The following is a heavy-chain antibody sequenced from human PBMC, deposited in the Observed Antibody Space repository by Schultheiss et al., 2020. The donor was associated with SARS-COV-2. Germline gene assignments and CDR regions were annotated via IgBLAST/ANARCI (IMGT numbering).Heavy chain of an antibody. J-gene: IGHJ4*02. Sequence: GGSLRLSCAASGFTFSSYAMSWVRQAPGKGLEWVSAISGSGGSTYYADSVKGRFTISRDNSKNTLYLQMNSLRAEDTAVYYCAKDPGPMVRGVAPNDYWGQGTLVTVSS. D-gene: IGHD3-10*01. V-gene: IGHV3-23*01. CDR3: AKDPGPMVRGVAPNDY. CDR2: ISGSGGST. CDR1: GFTFSSYA.